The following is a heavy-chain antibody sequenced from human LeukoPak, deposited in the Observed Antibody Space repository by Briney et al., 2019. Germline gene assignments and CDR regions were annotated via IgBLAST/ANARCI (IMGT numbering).Heavy chain of an antibody. Sequence: ASVKVSCKASGYTFTGYYMHWVRQAPGQGLEWMGRINPNSGGTNYAQKFQGRVTMTRDTSISTAYMELSRLRSDDTAVYYCARDLENCSGGSCPYYYYYYMDVWGKGTTVTVSS. J-gene: IGHJ6*03. CDR1: GYTFTGYY. CDR3: ARDLENCSGGSCPYYYYYYMDV. D-gene: IGHD2-15*01. V-gene: IGHV1-2*06. CDR2: INPNSGGT.